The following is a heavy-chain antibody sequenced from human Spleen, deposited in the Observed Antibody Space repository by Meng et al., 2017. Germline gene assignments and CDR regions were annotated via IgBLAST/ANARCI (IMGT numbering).Heavy chain of an antibody. CDR1: GGTFNSDA. J-gene: IGHJ6*02. V-gene: IGHV1-69*13. Sequence: SVKVSCKASGGTFNSDAISWVRKAPGQGLEWMGGIIPMFGTANYAQKLQGRVTITADESTSTAYMELSSLRSEDTAVYYCARGERYCSGGNCYLNYYYGMDVWGQGTTVTVSS. CDR2: IIPMFGTA. D-gene: IGHD2-15*01. CDR3: ARGERYCSGGNCYLNYYYGMDV.